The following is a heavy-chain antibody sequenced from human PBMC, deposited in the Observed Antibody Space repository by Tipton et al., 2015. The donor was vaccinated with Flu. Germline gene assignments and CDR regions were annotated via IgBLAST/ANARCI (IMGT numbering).Heavy chain of an antibody. CDR2: VYYSGST. J-gene: IGHJ3*02. D-gene: IGHD6-13*01. CDR1: GDSISSSSYY. V-gene: IGHV4-39*07. CDR3: ARVGRPAAGNYNTFNM. Sequence: LRLSCTVSGDSISSSSYYWGWIRQPPGKGLEWIGCVYYSGSTYYNPSLKSRVTISADKSKNQFSLKLSSVTAEDTAVYYCARVGRPAAGNYNTFNMWGQGTMVTVSS.